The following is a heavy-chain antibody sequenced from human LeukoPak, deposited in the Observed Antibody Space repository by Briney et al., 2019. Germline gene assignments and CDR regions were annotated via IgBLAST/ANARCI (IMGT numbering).Heavy chain of an antibody. CDR3: AKRPVYYYDSSGYYFDY. V-gene: IGHV3-7*01. D-gene: IGHD3-22*01. Sequence: GGSLRLSCAASGFTFSNYWMNWVRLAPGKGLEWVANIKRDGSEKYYVDSVKGRFTISRDNAKKSLYLQMNSLTAEDTAVYYCAKRPVYYYDSSGYYFDYWGQGTLVTVSS. J-gene: IGHJ4*02. CDR1: GFTFSNYW. CDR2: IKRDGSEK.